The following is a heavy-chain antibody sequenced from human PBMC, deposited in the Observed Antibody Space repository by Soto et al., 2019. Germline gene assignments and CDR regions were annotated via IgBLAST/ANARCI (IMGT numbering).Heavy chain of an antibody. CDR3: AREARYDRGVYHYEGIDY. Sequence: EVQLLQSGGGLAQPGGSLTLSCAASGFSFSDYSMNWVRRAPGKGLEWVSAFSAGGDYRHYADSVKGRFTISRDNSKNTPFLQMNSLRVEDTARYYCAREARYDRGVYHYEGIDYWGQGTLVTVSS. CDR2: FSAGGDYR. D-gene: IGHD3-22*01. V-gene: IGHV3-23*01. CDR1: GFSFSDYS. J-gene: IGHJ4*02.